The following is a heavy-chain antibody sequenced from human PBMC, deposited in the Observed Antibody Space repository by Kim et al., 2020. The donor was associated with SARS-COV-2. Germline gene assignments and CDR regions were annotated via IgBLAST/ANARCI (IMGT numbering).Heavy chain of an antibody. J-gene: IGHJ5*02. CDR2: INHSGST. CDR3: ASGLPSIAERPFRFDP. Sequence: SETLSLTCAVYGGSFSGYYWSWIRQPPGKGLEWIGEINHSGSTNYNPSLKSRVTISVDTSKNQFSLKLSSVTAADTAVYYCASGLPSIAERPFRFDPWGQGTLVTVSS. CDR1: GGSFSGYY. D-gene: IGHD6-6*01. V-gene: IGHV4-34*01.